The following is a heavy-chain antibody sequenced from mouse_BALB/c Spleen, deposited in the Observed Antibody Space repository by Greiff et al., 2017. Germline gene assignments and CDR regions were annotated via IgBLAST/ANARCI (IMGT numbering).Heavy chain of an antibody. CDR1: GFTFSSYA. CDR2: ISSGGSYT. Sequence: EVQLVESGGGLVKPGGSLKLSCAASGFTFSSYAMSWVRQSPEKRLEWVAEISSGGSYTYYPDTVTGRFTISRDNAKNTLYLEMSSLRSEDTAMYYCARRRAYYGNHGAMDYWGQGTSVTVSS. CDR3: ARRRAYYGNHGAMDY. V-gene: IGHV5-9-4*01. J-gene: IGHJ4*01. D-gene: IGHD2-10*01.